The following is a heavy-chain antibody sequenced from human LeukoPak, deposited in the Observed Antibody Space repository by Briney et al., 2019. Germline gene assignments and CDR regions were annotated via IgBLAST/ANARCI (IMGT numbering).Heavy chain of an antibody. CDR2: ITSNGDST. CDR3: ARGPYHMLFMPTWFDT. J-gene: IGHJ5*02. Sequence: GGSLRPSCTASGFTFSSYAIHWVRQAPGKEQEYVSAITSNGDSTHYARSVKGRFIISRDNSKDTVYLQMGSLRSEDMAVYYCARGPYHMLFMPTWFDTWGQGTVVTVSS. CDR1: GFTFSSYA. V-gene: IGHV3-64*01. D-gene: IGHD2/OR15-2a*01.